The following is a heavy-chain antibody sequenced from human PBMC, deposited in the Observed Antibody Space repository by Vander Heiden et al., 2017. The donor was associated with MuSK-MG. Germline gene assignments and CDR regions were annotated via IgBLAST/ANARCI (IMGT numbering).Heavy chain of an antibody. J-gene: IGHJ2*01. D-gene: IGHD3-3*01. Sequence: QVQLQESGPGLVKPSETLSLTCTVSGGSISTYYWSWIRQPAGKGLEWIGRIHTSGRTNYNPARKSRVTMSVDTSKNQLSLRLRSVTAADTAVYYCARVASAATDPYFDLGCRGTLVTVSS. CDR3: ARVASAATDPYFDL. CDR2: IHTSGRT. V-gene: IGHV4-4*07. CDR1: GGSISTYY.